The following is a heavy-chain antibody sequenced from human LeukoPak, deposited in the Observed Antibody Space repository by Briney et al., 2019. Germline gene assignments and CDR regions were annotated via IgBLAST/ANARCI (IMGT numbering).Heavy chain of an antibody. CDR3: AKDRHCSSTSCRNHYYYYGMDV. CDR1: GFTFTTYA. CDR2: ISYDGSNK. J-gene: IGHJ6*02. Sequence: PGGSLRLSCTASGFTFTTYAMHWVRQAPGKGLEWVAVISYDGSNKYYADSVKGRFTISRDDAKNSLYLQMNSLRAEDTALYYCAKDRHCSSTSCRNHYYYYGMDVWGQGTTVTVSS. V-gene: IGHV3-30-3*01. D-gene: IGHD2-2*01.